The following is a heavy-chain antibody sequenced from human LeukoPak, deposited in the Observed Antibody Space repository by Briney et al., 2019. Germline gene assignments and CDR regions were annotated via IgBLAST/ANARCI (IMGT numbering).Heavy chain of an antibody. CDR2: INHSGST. V-gene: IGHV4-34*01. J-gene: IGHJ4*02. CDR1: GGSFSGYY. CDR3: ARGRRFDY. Sequence: SETLSLTCAVYGGSFSGYYWSWIRQPPGKGLEWIGEINHSGSTNYNPSLKSRVTISVDTSRNQFSLKLSSVTAADTAVYYCARGRRFDYWGQGTLVTVSS.